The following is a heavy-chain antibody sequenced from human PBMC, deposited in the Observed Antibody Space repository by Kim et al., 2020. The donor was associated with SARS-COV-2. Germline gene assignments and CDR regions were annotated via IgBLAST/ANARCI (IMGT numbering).Heavy chain of an antibody. D-gene: IGHD1-26*01. V-gene: IGHV3-30*01. CDR1: GFTFSSYA. CDR2: ISYDGTEI. Sequence: GGSLRLSCAASGFTFSSYAMHWVRQAPSKGPEWVTFISYDGTEIYYADSVKGRFTISRYNSKNTLYLQMNNMRAEDTALYYCARSEGATTQPAYWGQGTL. CDR3: ARSEGATTQPAY. J-gene: IGHJ4*02.